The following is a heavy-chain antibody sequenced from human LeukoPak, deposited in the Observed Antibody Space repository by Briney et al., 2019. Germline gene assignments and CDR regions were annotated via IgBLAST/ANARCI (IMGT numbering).Heavy chain of an antibody. J-gene: IGHJ4*02. CDR2: FDPENGET. CDR3: ATTGYTYAWGSYRIDY. CDR1: GDTLTELD. V-gene: IGHV1-24*01. Sequence: GASVKVSCKVSGDTLTELDMHWVRQTPGKGLEWMGGFDPENGETIYAEKFQGRVTMTEDTSRDTAYMELSSLRSEDTAVYYCATTGYTYAWGSYRIDYWGQGTLVTVSS. D-gene: IGHD3-16*02.